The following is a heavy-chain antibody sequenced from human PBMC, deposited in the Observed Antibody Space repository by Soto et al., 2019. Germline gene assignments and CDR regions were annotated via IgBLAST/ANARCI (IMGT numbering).Heavy chain of an antibody. Sequence: SETLSLTCTVSGGSINSGDYYWSWIRQPPGKGLEWIGYILNSGSTYFNPSLRSRVTSSVDTSNNQFSLNLNFVTAADTAVYYGARGGGLLWLPAFDSWGQGILVTVSS. CDR2: ILNSGST. V-gene: IGHV4-30-4*01. J-gene: IGHJ5*01. CDR1: GGSINSGDYY. D-gene: IGHD3-16*01. CDR3: ARGGGLLWLPAFDS.